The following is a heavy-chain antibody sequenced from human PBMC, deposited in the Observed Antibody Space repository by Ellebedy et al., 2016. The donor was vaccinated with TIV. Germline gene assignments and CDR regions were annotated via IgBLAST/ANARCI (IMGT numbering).Heavy chain of an antibody. V-gene: IGHV3-15*04. D-gene: IGHD1-1*01. Sequence: PGGSLRLSCTASGFTFTSAWMMYWVRQAPGKGLEWIGRVEADGTTDCAAPLKGRCTISRDDSKNALYLQMSSLTTDDTAVYYCTTRLTTTNDNWGQGTLVTVSS. CDR1: GFTFTSAW. CDR2: VEADGTT. CDR3: TTRLTTTNDN. J-gene: IGHJ4*02.